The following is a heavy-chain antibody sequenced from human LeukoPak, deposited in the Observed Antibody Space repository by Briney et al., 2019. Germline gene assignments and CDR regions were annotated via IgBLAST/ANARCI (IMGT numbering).Heavy chain of an antibody. CDR1: GGSINTFY. D-gene: IGHD6-13*01. CDR2: VSYSGST. CDR3: ARDRKEQLVYYFDY. J-gene: IGHJ4*02. V-gene: IGHV4-59*12. Sequence: PSETLSLTCTVSGGSINTFYWSWIRLSPGKGLEWIGYVSYSGSTNYNPSVKSRVTISVDKSKNQFSLKLSSVTAADTAVYYCARDRKEQLVYYFDYWGQGTLVTVSS.